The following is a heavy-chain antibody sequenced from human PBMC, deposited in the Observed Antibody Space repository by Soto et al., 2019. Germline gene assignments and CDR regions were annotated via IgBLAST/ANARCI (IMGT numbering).Heavy chain of an antibody. CDR3: GTQGGGGGY. CDR1: GFTVSNNY. Sequence: EVQLVESGGGLIQPGGSLRLSCAVSGFTVSNNYMSWVRQAPGKGLEGVSVIYSGGYTAYGDSVKGRFTISRDNSKNTLYLQKKEQRAGGTAVYVWGTQGGGGGYWGQGTLVTVSS. CDR2: IYSGGYT. V-gene: IGHV3-53*01. J-gene: IGHJ4*02. D-gene: IGHD3-16*01.